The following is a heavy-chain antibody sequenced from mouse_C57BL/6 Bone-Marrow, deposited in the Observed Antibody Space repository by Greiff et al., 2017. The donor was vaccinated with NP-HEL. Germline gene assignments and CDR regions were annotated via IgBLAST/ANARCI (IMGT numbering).Heavy chain of an antibody. V-gene: IGHV1-82*01. Sequence: VQLQQSGPELVKPGASVKISCKASGYAFSSSWMNWVKQRPGKGLEWIGRIYPGDGDTNYNGKFKGKATLTADKSSSTDYMQLSSLTSEDSAVYFCARSRAHYYGSSYLFDYWGQGTTLTVSS. J-gene: IGHJ2*01. CDR2: IYPGDGDT. D-gene: IGHD1-1*01. CDR1: GYAFSSSW. CDR3: ARSRAHYYGSSYLFDY.